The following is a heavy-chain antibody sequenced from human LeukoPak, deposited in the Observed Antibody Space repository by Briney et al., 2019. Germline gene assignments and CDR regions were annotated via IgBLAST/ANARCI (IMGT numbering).Heavy chain of an antibody. CDR3: ARSHRYSYGYWFDY. V-gene: IGHV1-69*04. Sequence: ASVKVSCKASGGTFSSYAISWVRQAPGQGLEWMGRIIPILGIANYAQKFQGRVTITADKSTSTAYMELSSLRSEDTAVYYCARSHRYSYGYWFDYWGQGTLVTVSS. D-gene: IGHD5-18*01. CDR1: GGTFSSYA. J-gene: IGHJ4*02. CDR2: IIPILGIA.